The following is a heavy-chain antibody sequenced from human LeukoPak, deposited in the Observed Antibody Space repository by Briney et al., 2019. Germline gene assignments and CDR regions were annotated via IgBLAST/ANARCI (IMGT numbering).Heavy chain of an antibody. D-gene: IGHD5-18*01. CDR3: AKVAYGYSYGYVDY. J-gene: IGHJ4*02. V-gene: IGHV3-30*18. CDR1: GFTFSSYG. CDR2: ISYDGSNK. Sequence: AGGSLRLSCAASGFTFSSYGMHWVRQAPGKGLEWVAVISYDGSNKYYADSVKGRFTISRDNSKNTLYLQMNSLRAEDTAVYYCAKVAYGYSYGYVDYWGQGNLVTVSS.